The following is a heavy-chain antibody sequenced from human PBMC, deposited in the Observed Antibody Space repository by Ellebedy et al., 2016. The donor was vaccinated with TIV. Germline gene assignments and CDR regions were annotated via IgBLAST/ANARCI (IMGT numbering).Heavy chain of an antibody. D-gene: IGHD1-26*01. J-gene: IGHJ4*02. CDR3: ARERLEWGDYIGDFDY. V-gene: IGHV3-21*01. CDR1: GFTFSSYA. Sequence: GESLKISXAASGFTFSSYAMSWVRQAPGKGLEWVASISGRSTYLYYADSVRGRFTISRDNARDSLYLQMNSLRAEDTATYYCARERLEWGDYIGDFDYWGQGTLVTVSS. CDR2: ISGRSTYL.